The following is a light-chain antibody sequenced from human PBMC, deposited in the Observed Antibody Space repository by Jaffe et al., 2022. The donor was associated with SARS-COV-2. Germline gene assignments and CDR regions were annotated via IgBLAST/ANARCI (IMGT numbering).Light chain of an antibody. CDR3: QAWNSSNDVGI. V-gene: IGLV3-21*02. Sequence: SFVLSQPPSVSVAPGQTAIITCGGDNIESKSVHWYQQKSGQAPVLVVFDDADRPSGISERFSGSNSGNTATLTITRVEGGDEADYYCQAWNSSNDVGIFGGGTKVTVL. J-gene: IGLJ2*01. CDR1: NIESKS. CDR2: DDA.